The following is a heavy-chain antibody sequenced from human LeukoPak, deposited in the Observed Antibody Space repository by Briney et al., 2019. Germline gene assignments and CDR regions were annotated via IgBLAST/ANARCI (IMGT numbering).Heavy chain of an antibody. CDR1: GYTFTSYY. V-gene: IGHV1-46*01. D-gene: IGHD2-15*01. CDR2: INPSGGST. Sequence: PVASVKVSCKASGYTFTSYYMHWVRQAPGQGLEWMAIINPSGGSTGYAQKFQGRVTMTRDTSTSTVYMELSSLRSEDTAVYYCARSVVVVAQFDPWGQGTLVTVSS. CDR3: ARSVVVVAQFDP. J-gene: IGHJ5*02.